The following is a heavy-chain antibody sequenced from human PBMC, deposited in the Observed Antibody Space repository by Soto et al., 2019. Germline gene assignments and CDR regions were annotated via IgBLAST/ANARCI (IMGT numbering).Heavy chain of an antibody. Sequence: QVQLQESGPGLVKPSETLSLTCTVSGDSLTRNYWSWIRQPPGKGLEWLAYIHNGRSTNYNPSLKRLVSISIDTSKSQLSLNLNSVTAADTDVYCCARTLSGGFDYWGQGTQVTVSS. J-gene: IGHJ4*02. CDR1: GDSLTRNY. V-gene: IGHV4-59*01. CDR3: ARTLSGGFDY. CDR2: IHNGRST.